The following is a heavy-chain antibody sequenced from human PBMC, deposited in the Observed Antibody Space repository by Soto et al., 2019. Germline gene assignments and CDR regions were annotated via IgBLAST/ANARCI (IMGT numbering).Heavy chain of an antibody. D-gene: IGHD3-22*01. CDR1: GFTFSSYA. J-gene: IGHJ6*02. Sequence: PGGSLRLSCAASGFTFSSYAMNWVRQAPGKGLEWVSAISGSGGSTYYADSVKGRFTISRDNSKNTLYLQMNSLRAEDTAVYYCAKDRMDSWYYDSREDYYYGMDVWGQGTTVTVSS. V-gene: IGHV3-23*01. CDR3: AKDRMDSWYYDSREDYYYGMDV. CDR2: ISGSGGST.